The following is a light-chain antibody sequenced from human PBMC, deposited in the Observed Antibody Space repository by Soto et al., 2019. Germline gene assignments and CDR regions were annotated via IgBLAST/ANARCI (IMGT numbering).Light chain of an antibody. J-gene: IGKJ5*01. Sequence: EIVLKQSPGTLSWSPGERATLSCRASQSVSTNNLAWYQQKPGQAPRLLIYDASNRATGIPARFSGSGAGTDFTLASSSLEPEDFAVYYCQQRSNWPPPFGQGTRLEIK. CDR2: DAS. CDR3: QQRSNWPPP. V-gene: IGKV3-11*01. CDR1: QSVSTNN.